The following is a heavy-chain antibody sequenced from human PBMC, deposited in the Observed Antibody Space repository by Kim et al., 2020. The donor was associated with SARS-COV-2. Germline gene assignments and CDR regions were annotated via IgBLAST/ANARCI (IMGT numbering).Heavy chain of an antibody. V-gene: IGHV3-21*01. CDR1: GFTFSSYS. J-gene: IGHJ6*03. Sequence: GGSLRLSCAASGFTFSSYSMNWVRQAPGKGLEWVSSISSSSSYIYYADSVKGRFTISRDNAKNSLYLQMNSLRAEDTAVYYCARDARPVSAAAGIWTNYYMDVWGKGTTVTVSS. CDR2: ISSSSSYI. CDR3: ARDARPVSAAAGIWTNYYMDV. D-gene: IGHD6-13*01.